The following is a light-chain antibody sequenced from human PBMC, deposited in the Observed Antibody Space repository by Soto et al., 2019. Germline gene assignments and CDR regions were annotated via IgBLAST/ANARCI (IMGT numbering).Light chain of an antibody. J-gene: IGLJ2*01. V-gene: IGLV2-14*01. CDR2: EVS. CDR3: SSYTSSSTLV. CDR1: SSDVGGYNY. Sequence: QSALTQPASVSGSPGQSITISCTGTSSDVGGYNYVSWYQQHPGKAPKLMIYEVSNRPSGVSNRFSGSKSGNTASLTISGLLAEDEAGYYCSSYTSSSTLVFGRGTKLTVL.